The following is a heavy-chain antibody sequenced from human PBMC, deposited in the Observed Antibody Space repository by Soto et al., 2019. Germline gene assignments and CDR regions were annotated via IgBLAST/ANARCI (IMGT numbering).Heavy chain of an antibody. D-gene: IGHD4-17*01. V-gene: IGHV1-18*01. CDR1: GYTFTASG. Sequence: DSVMVSCKASGYTFTASGISWVRQAPGEGLEWMGWTSIYNGHTEYSPKFLGRVVMTTDTSADTAYLELKSLRPDDAALYYCARWDDYGASDQYHFDQLRKGTLVTVS. CDR2: TSIYNGHT. CDR3: ARWDDYGASDQYHFDQ. J-gene: IGHJ4*02.